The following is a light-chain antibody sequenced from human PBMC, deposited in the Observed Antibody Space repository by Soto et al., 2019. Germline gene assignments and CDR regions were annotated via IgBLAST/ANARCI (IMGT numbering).Light chain of an antibody. CDR2: EVR. J-gene: IGLJ1*01. CDR3: SSYRGSTTFV. V-gene: IGLV2-14*01. Sequence: QSALTQSASVSGSPGQSITISCTGTSSDVGAYNYVSWYQQYPGKAPKVIIFEVRKRPSGVSNRFSGSKSGDTASLTISGLQAEDEADYYCSSYRGSTTFVFGTGTKVTVL. CDR1: SSDVGAYNY.